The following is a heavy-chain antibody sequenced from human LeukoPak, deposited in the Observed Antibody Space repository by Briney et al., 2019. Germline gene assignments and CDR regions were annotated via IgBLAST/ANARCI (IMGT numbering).Heavy chain of an antibody. J-gene: IGHJ4*02. V-gene: IGHV1-2*02. CDR2: INPNSGGK. CDR1: GYTFTGYY. Sequence: ASVKVSCKASGYTFTGYYMHWVRQAPGQGLEWMGWINPNSGGKNYAQKFQGRVTMTRDTSISTAYMEPSRLRSDDTAVYYCARRIFGGVIVSPNDYWGQGTLVTVSS. CDR3: ARRIFGGVIVSPNDY. D-gene: IGHD3-16*02.